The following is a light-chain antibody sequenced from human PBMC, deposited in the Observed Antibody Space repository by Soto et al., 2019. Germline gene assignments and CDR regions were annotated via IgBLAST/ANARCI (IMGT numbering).Light chain of an antibody. Sequence: EIVMTQSPATLSVSPGERATLSCRASQSVSSNLAWYQQKPGHAPRLLIYGASTRATGIPARFNGSGSGTEFTITISSLQSEDFAVYYCQQYNNWPPLTFGGGTKVEIK. J-gene: IGKJ4*01. CDR1: QSVSSN. CDR2: GAS. V-gene: IGKV3-15*01. CDR3: QQYNNWPPLT.